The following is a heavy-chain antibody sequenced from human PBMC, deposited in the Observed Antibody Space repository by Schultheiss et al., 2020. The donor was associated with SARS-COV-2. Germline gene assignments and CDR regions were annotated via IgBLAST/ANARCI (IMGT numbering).Heavy chain of an antibody. CDR3: ARQSNYGGELDY. V-gene: IGHV4-39*01. CDR1: GGSISRTSFY. J-gene: IGHJ4*02. Sequence: SETLSLTCTVSGGSISRTSFYWGWIRQPPGKGLEWIGSIYYSGSTYYNPSLKSRVTISVDTSKNQFSLKLSSVTAADTAVYYCARQSNYGGELDYWGQGTLVTVSS. D-gene: IGHD4-23*01. CDR2: IYYSGST.